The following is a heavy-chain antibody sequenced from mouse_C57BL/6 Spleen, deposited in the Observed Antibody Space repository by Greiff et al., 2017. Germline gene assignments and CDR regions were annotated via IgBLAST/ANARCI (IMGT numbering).Heavy chain of an antibody. J-gene: IGHJ2*01. D-gene: IGHD1-1*01. V-gene: IGHV1-69*01. CDR2: IDPSDSYT. Sequence: VQLQQPGAELVMPGASVKLSCKASGYTFTSYWMHWVKQRPGQGLEWIGEIDPSDSYTNYNQKFKGKSTLTVDKSSSTAYMQLSSLTSEDSAVYYCARSTTVVVSYYFDYWGQGTTLTVSS. CDR3: ARSTTVVVSYYFDY. CDR1: GYTFTSYW.